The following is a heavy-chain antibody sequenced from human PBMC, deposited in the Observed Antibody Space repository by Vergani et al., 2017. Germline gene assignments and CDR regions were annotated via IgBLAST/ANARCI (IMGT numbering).Heavy chain of an antibody. CDR2: IYPSGSS. CDR3: VRRNTVVRETDYFDY. J-gene: IGHJ4*02. CDR1: GGSISSGDHC. V-gene: IGHV4-30-4*08. Sequence: QVQLQESGPGLVKPSQTLSLTCAVSGGSISSGDHCWTWIRQRPGKGLEWIGYIYPSGSSDYNASLKSRINISVDRSKNHFSLSLSSVTAADTAVYFCVRRNTVVRETDYFDYWGQGILVTVSS. D-gene: IGHD3-10*01.